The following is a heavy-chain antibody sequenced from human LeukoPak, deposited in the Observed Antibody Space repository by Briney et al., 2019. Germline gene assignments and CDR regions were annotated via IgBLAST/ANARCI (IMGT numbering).Heavy chain of an antibody. CDR3: ARPDYGGYFDP. CDR2: INPNSGDT. J-gene: IGHJ5*02. Sequence: ASVKVSCKASGYIFTGYYMHWVRQAPGQGLEWMGWINPNSGDTNYAQKFQGRVTMTRDTSISTAYMELSRLRSDDTAVYYCARPDYGGYFDPWGQGTLVTVSS. D-gene: IGHD4-23*01. V-gene: IGHV1-2*02. CDR1: GYIFTGYY.